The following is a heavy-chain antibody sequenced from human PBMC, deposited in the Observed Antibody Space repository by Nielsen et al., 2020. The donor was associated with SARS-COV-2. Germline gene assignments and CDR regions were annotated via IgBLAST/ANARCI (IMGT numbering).Heavy chain of an antibody. J-gene: IGHJ4*02. V-gene: IGHV3-30*18. Sequence: GESLKISCAASGFTFSTYGMHWVRQAPGKGLEWVAAISNDGSNKYYVDSVKGRFTISRDNSKNTLYLQMSSLREEDTAVYYCAKDWTAIVVVPSGGVDYWGQGTLVTVSS. D-gene: IGHD2-15*01. CDR2: ISNDGSNK. CDR3: AKDWTAIVVVPSGGVDY. CDR1: GFTFSTYG.